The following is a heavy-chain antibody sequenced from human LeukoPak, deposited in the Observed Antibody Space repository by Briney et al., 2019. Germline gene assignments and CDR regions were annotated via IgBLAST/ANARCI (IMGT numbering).Heavy chain of an antibody. CDR3: TKGRIQLGY. D-gene: IGHD5-18*01. CDR1: GDSLNSYY. Sequence: SKTLSLTCTVSGDSLNSYYWSWIRQPPGKGLEWIGYIYYSGSTNYNPSLKSRVTISVDTSKNQFSLKLTSVTAADTAVYYCTKGRIQLGYWGQGTLITVSS. CDR2: IYYSGST. V-gene: IGHV4-59*01. J-gene: IGHJ4*02.